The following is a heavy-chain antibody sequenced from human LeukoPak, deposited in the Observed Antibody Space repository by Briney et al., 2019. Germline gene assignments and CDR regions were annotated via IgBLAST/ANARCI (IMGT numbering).Heavy chain of an antibody. CDR1: GGTFSSYA. Sequence: GASVKVSCKASGGTFSSYAISWVRQAPGQGLEWMGRIIPILGIANYAQKFQGRVTITADESTSTAYMELSSLRSEDTAVYYCARDRLARYSSGWYTWGQGTLVTVSS. V-gene: IGHV1-69*04. J-gene: IGHJ5*02. CDR3: ARDRLARYSSGWYT. D-gene: IGHD6-19*01. CDR2: IIPILGIA.